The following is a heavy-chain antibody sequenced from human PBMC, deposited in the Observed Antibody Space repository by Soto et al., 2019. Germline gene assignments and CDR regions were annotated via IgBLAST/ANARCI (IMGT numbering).Heavy chain of an antibody. V-gene: IGHV4-31*03. CDR2: IFYSGST. D-gene: IGHD6-13*01. J-gene: IGHJ4*02. Sequence: QVQLQESGPGLVKPSQTLSLICTVSGGSINSGDYYWNWIRQHPAKGLEWIGYIFYSGSTYYNPFLRSRVTISADTSENQFAPNLSSVTAADTAVYFCARVYRQSGYSSSWVFDYWGQGTLVNVSS. CDR3: ARVYRQSGYSSSWVFDY. CDR1: GGSINSGDYY.